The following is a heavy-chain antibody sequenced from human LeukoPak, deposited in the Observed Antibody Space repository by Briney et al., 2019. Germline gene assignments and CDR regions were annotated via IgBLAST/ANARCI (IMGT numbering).Heavy chain of an antibody. D-gene: IGHD4-23*01. V-gene: IGHV4-4*07. CDR1: GGSISSYY. CDR2: IYTSGTT. J-gene: IGHJ5*02. CDR3: AQVQNQVVRFHPRVETHWFDP. Sequence: SETLSLTCTVSGGSISSYYWSWIRQPAGKGLEWIGRIYTSGTTHYNPSLKSRVTMSVDTSKNQFSLKLTSVAAADTALYYCAQVQNQVVRFHPRVETHWFDPWGQGTLVTVSS.